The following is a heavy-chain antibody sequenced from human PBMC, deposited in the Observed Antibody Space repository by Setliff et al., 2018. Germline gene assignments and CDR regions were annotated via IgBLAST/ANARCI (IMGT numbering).Heavy chain of an antibody. J-gene: IGHJ1*01. CDR3: ATRGDSGSYYAAEYFQH. CDR2: FDPEDGET. CDR1: GYTLTELS. Sequence: ASVKVSCKVSGYTLTELSMHWVRQAPGKGLEWMGGFDPEDGETIYAQKFQGRVTMTEDTSADTAYMELSSLRSEDTAVYYCATRGDSGSYYAAEYFQHWGQGTLVTVSS. V-gene: IGHV1-24*01. D-gene: IGHD1-26*01.